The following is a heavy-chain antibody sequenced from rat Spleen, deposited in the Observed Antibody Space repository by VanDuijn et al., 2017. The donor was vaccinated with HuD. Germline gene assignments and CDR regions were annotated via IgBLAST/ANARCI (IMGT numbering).Heavy chain of an antibody. J-gene: IGHJ2*01. V-gene: IGHV5-27*01. CDR1: GLSFSNYD. Sequence: EVQLVESGGGLVQPGRSMKLSCAASGLSFSNYDMAWVRQAPTKGLEWVASISTSGGSTYYRDSVKGRFTISRDNAKNTLYLQMDSLRSEDTATYFCTTTWNFDYWGQGVMVTVSS. CDR2: ISTSGGST. CDR3: TTTWNFDY.